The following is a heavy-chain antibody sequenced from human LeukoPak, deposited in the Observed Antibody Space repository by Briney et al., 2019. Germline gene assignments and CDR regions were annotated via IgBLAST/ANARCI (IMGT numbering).Heavy chain of an antibody. V-gene: IGHV4-38-2*02. CDR2: IYHSGST. D-gene: IGHD1-1*01. CDR1: GYSISSGYY. CDR3: GGRQHHWDL. Sequence: SETLSLTCTVSGYSISSGYYWGWIRQSPGKGLEWIGSIYHSGSTYYNPSLKSRLTISIDTSKNQFSLILSSVTAADTAVYYCGGRQHHWDLWGQGNLVPLFS. J-gene: IGHJ5*02.